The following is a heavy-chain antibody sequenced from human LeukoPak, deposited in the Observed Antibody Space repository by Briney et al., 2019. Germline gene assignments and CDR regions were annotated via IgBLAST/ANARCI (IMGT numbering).Heavy chain of an antibody. Sequence: ASVKVSCKASGGTFISYAISWVRQAPGQGLEWMGGIIPIFGTANYAQKFQGRVTITADESTSTAYMELSSLRSEDTAVYYCARVYEYDYVWGSYVQWGQGTLVTVSS. CDR2: IIPIFGTA. CDR3: ARVYEYDYVWGSYVQ. V-gene: IGHV1-69*13. CDR1: GGTFISYA. D-gene: IGHD3-16*01. J-gene: IGHJ4*02.